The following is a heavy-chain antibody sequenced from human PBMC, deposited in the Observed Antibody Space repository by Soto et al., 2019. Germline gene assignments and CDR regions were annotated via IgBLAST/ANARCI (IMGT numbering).Heavy chain of an antibody. CDR3: ARVPFYYYVRGGFDP. D-gene: IGHD3-10*02. Sequence: QVQLQESGPELVKPSETLSLTCTVSGGTVSSGSYYWSWIRQPPGKGLEWIGYIYYSGSTNYNPSLKSRVTISVDTSYNQFSLKLSSVTAADTAVYYCARVPFYYYVRGGFDPWGQGTLVTVSS. CDR1: GGTVSSGSYY. V-gene: IGHV4-61*01. CDR2: IYYSGST. J-gene: IGHJ5*02.